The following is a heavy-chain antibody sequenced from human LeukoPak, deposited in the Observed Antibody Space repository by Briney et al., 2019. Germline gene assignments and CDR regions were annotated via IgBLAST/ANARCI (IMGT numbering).Heavy chain of an antibody. CDR1: GYTFTGYY. V-gene: IGHV1-2*02. Sequence: GASVKVSCKASGYTFTGYYMHWVRQAPGQGLEWMGWINPNSGGTNYAQKFQGRVTMTRDTSISTAYMELSRLRSDDTAVYYCARVTRLRYCSSTSCSPTNNWFDPWGQGTLVTVSS. CDR2: INPNSGGT. D-gene: IGHD2-2*01. CDR3: ARVTRLRYCSSTSCSPTNNWFDP. J-gene: IGHJ5*02.